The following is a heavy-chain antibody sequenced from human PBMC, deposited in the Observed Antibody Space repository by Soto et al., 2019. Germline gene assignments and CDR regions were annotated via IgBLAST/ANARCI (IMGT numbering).Heavy chain of an antibody. CDR1: GFTFSSYG. CDR2: ISYDGSNK. V-gene: IGHV3-30*18. J-gene: IGHJ4*02. Sequence: QVQLVESGGGVVQPGRSLRLSCAASGFTFSSYGMHWVRQAPGKGLEWVAVISYDGSNKYYADSVKGRFTISRDNSMNTLYLQMNRLRAEDTAVYYCAKDGLPTIESYYFDYWGQGTLVTVSS. CDR3: AKDGLPTIESYYFDY. D-gene: IGHD3-9*01.